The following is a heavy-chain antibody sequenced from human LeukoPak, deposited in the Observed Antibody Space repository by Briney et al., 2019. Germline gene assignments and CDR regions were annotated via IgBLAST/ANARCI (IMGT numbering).Heavy chain of an antibody. CDR3: ARGISDYVWGSYRPFFDY. CDR2: ISGSGGST. J-gene: IGHJ4*02. Sequence: PGGSLRLSCAASGFTFSSYAMSWVRQAPGKGLEWVSAISGSGGSTYYADSVKGRFTISRDNSKNTLYLQMNSLRAEDTAVYYCARGISDYVWGSYRPFFDYWGQGTLVTVSS. D-gene: IGHD3-16*02. CDR1: GFTFSSYA. V-gene: IGHV3-23*01.